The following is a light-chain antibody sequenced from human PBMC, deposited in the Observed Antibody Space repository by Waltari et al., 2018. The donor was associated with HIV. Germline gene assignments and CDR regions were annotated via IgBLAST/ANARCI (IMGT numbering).Light chain of an antibody. Sequence: QSVLTQPPSASGTPGQRVTISCSGSSSNIGSYYVYWYQQLPGPAPKLLIHRNTQRPSGVPDRFSCSKSGTSASLAISGLRSEDEADYYCAAWDGSHVVFGGGTKLTVL. CDR3: AAWDGSHVV. CDR1: SSNIGSYY. CDR2: RNT. V-gene: IGLV1-47*01. J-gene: IGLJ2*01.